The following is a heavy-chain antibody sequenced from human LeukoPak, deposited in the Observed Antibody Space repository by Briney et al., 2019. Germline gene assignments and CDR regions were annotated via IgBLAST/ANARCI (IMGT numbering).Heavy chain of an antibody. J-gene: IGHJ3*02. V-gene: IGHV3-23*01. CDR1: AFTFSSYA. CDR2: ISAGAIST. Sequence: PGGSLRLSCAASAFTFSSYAMTWVRQAPGKGLEWVSTISAGAISTYYADSVKGRFTIFRDDSKNTLYLQMNSLRAEDTAVYYCAKAMTTSTHAFDIWGRGTLVTVSS. CDR3: AKAMTTSTHAFDI. D-gene: IGHD4-11*01.